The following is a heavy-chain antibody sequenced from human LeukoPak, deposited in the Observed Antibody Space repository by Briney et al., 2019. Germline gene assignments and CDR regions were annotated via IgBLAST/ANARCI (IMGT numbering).Heavy chain of an antibody. CDR1: GGSFSSYY. J-gene: IGHJ4*02. Sequence: PSETLSLTCAVYGGSFSSYYWSWIRQPPGKGLEWIGYIYYSGSTNYNPSLRSRVTISVDTSKNQFSLKLSSVTAADTAVYYCAREGASYYDSSGPFDYWGQGTLVTVSS. CDR2: IYYSGST. CDR3: AREGASYYDSSGPFDY. V-gene: IGHV4-59*01. D-gene: IGHD3-22*01.